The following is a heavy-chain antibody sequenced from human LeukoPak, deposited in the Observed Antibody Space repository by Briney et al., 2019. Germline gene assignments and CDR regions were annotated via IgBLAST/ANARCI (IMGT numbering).Heavy chain of an antibody. CDR2: ISGSGGST. CDR1: GFTFSSYA. CDR3: ARDLKAYYYDSSGYYNTGYYYYYMDV. J-gene: IGHJ6*03. V-gene: IGHV3-23*01. Sequence: GGSLRLSCAASGFTFSSYAMSWVRQAPGKGLEWVSAISGSGGSTYYADSVKGRFTISRDNSKNTLYLQMNSLRAEDTAVYYCARDLKAYYYDSSGYYNTGYYYYYMDVWGKGTTVTVSS. D-gene: IGHD3-22*01.